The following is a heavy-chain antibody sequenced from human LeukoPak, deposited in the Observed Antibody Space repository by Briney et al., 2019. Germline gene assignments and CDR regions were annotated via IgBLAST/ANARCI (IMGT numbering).Heavy chain of an antibody. Sequence: GGSLRLSCAASGFTVSSNYMSWVRQAPGKGLEWVSVIYSGGSTYYADSVKGRFTISRDNSKNTLYLQMNSLRAEDTAVYYCARGNEVTSLDYWGQGTQVTVSS. V-gene: IGHV3-53*01. CDR2: IYSGGST. CDR3: ARGNEVTSLDY. D-gene: IGHD2-21*02. CDR1: GFTVSSNY. J-gene: IGHJ4*02.